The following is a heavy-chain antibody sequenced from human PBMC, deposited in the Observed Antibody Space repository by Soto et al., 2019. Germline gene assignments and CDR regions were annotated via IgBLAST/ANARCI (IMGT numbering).Heavy chain of an antibody. V-gene: IGHV1-3*01. CDR1: GYTFTSYA. CDR3: ARGRGAAADYFAF. J-gene: IGHJ4*02. D-gene: IGHD6-13*01. Sequence: ASVKVSCKASGYTFTSYAMHWVRQAPGQRLEWMGWINAGNGNTKYSQKFQGRVTITRDTSASTAYMELSSLRSEDTAVYYCARGRGAAADYFAFWGQGTLVTVS. CDR2: INAGNGNT.